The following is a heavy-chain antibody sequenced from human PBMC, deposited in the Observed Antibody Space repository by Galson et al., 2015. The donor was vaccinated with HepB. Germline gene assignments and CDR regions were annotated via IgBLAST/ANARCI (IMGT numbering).Heavy chain of an antibody. D-gene: IGHD3-16*01. CDR2: ISYDGSNK. V-gene: IGHV3-30-3*01. J-gene: IGHJ6*02. CDR3: ARDRCDDYVWGTPLPVRAPYYYGMDV. Sequence: SPRLSCAASGFTFSAYAMHWVRHAPGKGLVWVAVISYDGSNKYYADSVQGRFTISRDNSKNTLYLQMNSLRAEDTAAYYCARDRCDDYVWGTPLPVRAPYYYGMDVWGQGTTVTVSS. CDR1: GFTFSAYA.